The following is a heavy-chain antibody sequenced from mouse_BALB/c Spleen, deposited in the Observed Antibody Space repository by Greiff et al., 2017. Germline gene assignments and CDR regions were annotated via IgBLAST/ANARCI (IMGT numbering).Heavy chain of an antibody. J-gene: IGHJ4*01. CDR3: ARGTTGVARNAMDY. D-gene: IGHD1-1*01. Sequence: VKLQESGAELVRPGTSVKVSCKASGYAFTNYLIEWVKQRPGQGLEWIGVINPGSGGTNYNEKFKGKATLTADKSSSTAYMQLSSLTSDDSAVDFCARGTTGVARNAMDYWGQGTSVTVSS. CDR2: INPGSGGT. V-gene: IGHV1-54*01. CDR1: GYAFTNYL.